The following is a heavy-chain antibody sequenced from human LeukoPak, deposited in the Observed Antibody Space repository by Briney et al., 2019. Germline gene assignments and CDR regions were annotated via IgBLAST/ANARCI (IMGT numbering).Heavy chain of an antibody. CDR1: GFTFSDYN. Sequence: GGSLTLSCAASGFTFSDYNMNWLRQVPGIGLVAVTYMSRSGDNIYYADSVKGRFTISRDNAKNSLYLQMNSLRAEDTAVYYCARDVYYGSGSPRLDYWGQGTLVTVSS. CDR3: ARDVYYGSGSPRLDY. D-gene: IGHD3-10*01. CDR2: MSRSGDNI. V-gene: IGHV3-48*01. J-gene: IGHJ4*02.